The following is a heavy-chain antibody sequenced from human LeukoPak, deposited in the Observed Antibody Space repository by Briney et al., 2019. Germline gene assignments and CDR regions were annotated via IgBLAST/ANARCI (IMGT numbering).Heavy chain of an antibody. CDR3: AKDPVADYYDSSGPPYYFDY. D-gene: IGHD3-22*01. J-gene: IGHJ4*02. Sequence: GGSLRLSCVASGFTFSSHAMSWVRQAPGKGLEWVSGISVSGGSTYYADSVKGRFTISRDNSKNTLYLQMNSLRAEDTAVYYCAKDPVADYYDSSGPPYYFDYWGQGTLVTVSS. CDR2: ISVSGGST. V-gene: IGHV3-23*01. CDR1: GFTFSSHA.